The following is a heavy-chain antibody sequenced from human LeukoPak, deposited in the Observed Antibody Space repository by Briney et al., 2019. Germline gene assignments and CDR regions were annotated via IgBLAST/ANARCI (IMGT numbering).Heavy chain of an antibody. CDR3: AREREYYDFWSGPYYYGMDV. CDR2: INHSGGT. D-gene: IGHD3-3*01. J-gene: IGHJ6*02. CDR1: GGSFSGYY. V-gene: IGHV4-34*01. Sequence: PSETLSLTCAVYGGSFSGYYWSWIRQPPGKGLEWIGEINHSGGTNYNPSLKSRVTISVDTSKNQFSLKLTSVTAADTAVYYCAREREYYDFWSGPYYYGMDVWGQGTTVTVSS.